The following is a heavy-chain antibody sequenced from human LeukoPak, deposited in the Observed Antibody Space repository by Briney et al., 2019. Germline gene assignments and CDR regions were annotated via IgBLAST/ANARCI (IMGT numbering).Heavy chain of an antibody. V-gene: IGHV3-23*01. Sequence: AGSLRLSCAASGFTFSSYAMSGVRQAPGRGLEWVSAISNSGSSTYYADSVKGGFTISRDNSKNTLYLQMNSLRAEDTAVYYCAKGDCSGGSCYPNFDYWGQGTLVPVSS. CDR1: GFTFSSYA. CDR2: ISNSGSST. J-gene: IGHJ4*02. CDR3: AKGDCSGGSCYPNFDY. D-gene: IGHD2-15*01.